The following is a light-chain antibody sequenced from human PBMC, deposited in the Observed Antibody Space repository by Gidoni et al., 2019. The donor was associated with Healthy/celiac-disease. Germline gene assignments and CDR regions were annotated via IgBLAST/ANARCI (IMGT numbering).Light chain of an antibody. CDR3: SSYTSSSTWV. CDR2: DVS. V-gene: IGLV2-14*01. J-gene: IGLJ3*02. CDR1: SSDDGGYNS. Sequence: QSALTQPASVSVSPGQSITISRTGPSSDDGGYNSVSWYHQHPGKAPKLMIYDVSNRPSGVSNRFSGSKSGNTASLTISGLQAEDEADYYCSSYTSSSTWVFGGGTKLTVL.